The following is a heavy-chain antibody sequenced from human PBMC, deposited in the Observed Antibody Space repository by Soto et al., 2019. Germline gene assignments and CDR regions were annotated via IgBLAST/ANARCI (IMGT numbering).Heavy chain of an antibody. J-gene: IGHJ5*02. CDR1: GYTFTGYY. V-gene: IGHV1-2*04. CDR2: INPNSGGT. CDR3: ARDRRNRLLWFGEDNQNPDVGFDP. Sequence: SVKVSCKASGYTFTGYYMHWVRQAPGQGLEWMGWINPNSGGTNYAQKFQGWVTITRDTSISTAYMELSRLRSDDTAVYYCARDRRNRLLWFGEDNQNPDVGFDPWGQGTLVTVSS. D-gene: IGHD3-10*01.